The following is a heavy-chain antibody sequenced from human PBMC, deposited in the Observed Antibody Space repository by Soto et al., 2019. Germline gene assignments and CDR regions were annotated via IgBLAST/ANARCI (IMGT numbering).Heavy chain of an antibody. D-gene: IGHD3-16*01. Sequence: EVQVVESGGGLIQPGGSLRLSCAASGFIVSNNNMNWVRQAPGKGLEWVSVIYTGGNTYYADSVRGRFTISRDSSKNTRSRQMNSLRADDTAVYYCARAPPGWEGGVDLWGQGTLVTVSS. CDR1: GFIVSNNN. CDR3: ARAPPGWEGGVDL. V-gene: IGHV3-53*01. CDR2: IYTGGNT. J-gene: IGHJ5*02.